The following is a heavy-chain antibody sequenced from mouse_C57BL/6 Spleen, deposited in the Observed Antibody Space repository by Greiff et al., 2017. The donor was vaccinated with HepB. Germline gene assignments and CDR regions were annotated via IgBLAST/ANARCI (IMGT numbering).Heavy chain of an antibody. CDR2: ISYDGSN. CDR3: AREGAGSRGY. J-gene: IGHJ2*01. CDR1: GYSITSGYY. D-gene: IGHD1-1*01. V-gene: IGHV3-6*01. Sequence: EVQLQESGPGLVKPSQSLSLTCSVTGYSITSGYYWNWIRQFPGNKLEWMGYISYDGSNNYNPSLKNRISITRDTSKNQFFLKLNSVTTEDTATYYCAREGAGSRGYWGQGTTLTVSS.